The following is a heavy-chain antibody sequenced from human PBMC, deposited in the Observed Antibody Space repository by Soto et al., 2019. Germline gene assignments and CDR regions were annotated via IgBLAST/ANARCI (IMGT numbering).Heavy chain of an antibody. D-gene: IGHD2-2*01. V-gene: IGHV1-2*04. CDR3: ARSGRYCSSTSCPYYYYYGMDV. CDR1: GYTFTGYY. CDR2: INPNSGGT. Sequence: ASVNVSCKASGYTFTGYYMHWVRQAPGQGLEWMGWINPNSGGTNYAQKFQGWVTMTRDTSISTAYMELSRLRSDDTAVYYCARSGRYCSSTSCPYYYYYGMDVWGQGTTVTVSS. J-gene: IGHJ6*02.